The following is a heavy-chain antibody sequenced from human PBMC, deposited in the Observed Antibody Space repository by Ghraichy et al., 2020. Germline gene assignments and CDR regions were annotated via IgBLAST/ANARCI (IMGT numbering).Heavy chain of an antibody. V-gene: IGHV4-31*03. CDR2: IYYSGST. CDR1: GGSISSGGYY. J-gene: IGHJ3*02. Sequence: SLNISCTVSGGSISSGGYYWSWIRQHPGKGLEWIGYIYYSGSTYYNPSLKSRVTISVDTSKNQFSLKLSSVTAADTAVYYCARETDTVGAFDIWGQGTMVTVSS. CDR3: ARETDTVGAFDI. D-gene: IGHD5-18*01.